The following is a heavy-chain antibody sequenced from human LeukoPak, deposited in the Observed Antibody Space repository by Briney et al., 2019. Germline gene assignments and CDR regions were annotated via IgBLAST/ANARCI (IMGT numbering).Heavy chain of an antibody. Sequence: GGSLRLSCAASGFTFSDYYMSWIRQAPGKGLEWVSCISSSGSTIYYADSVKGRFTISRDNAKNSLYLQMNSLKTEDTAVYYCTTGYCSGGSCYSVPWGQGTLVTVSS. CDR1: GFTFSDYY. V-gene: IGHV3-11*01. CDR2: ISSSGSTI. J-gene: IGHJ5*02. D-gene: IGHD2-15*01. CDR3: TTGYCSGGSCYSVP.